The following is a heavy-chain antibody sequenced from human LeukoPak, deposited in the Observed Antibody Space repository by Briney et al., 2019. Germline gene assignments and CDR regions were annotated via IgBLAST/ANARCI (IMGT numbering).Heavy chain of an antibody. V-gene: IGHV3-23*01. Sequence: GGSLRLSCAASGFTFSSFALSWVRQGPGKGLEWVSGISGSGGSTYYADSVKDRFTISRDNSNNRLYLQMNSLRAEDTAVYYCAKDKGSGTYPPYWGQGTLVTVSS. J-gene: IGHJ4*02. CDR1: GFTFSSFA. CDR2: ISGSGGST. D-gene: IGHD1-26*01. CDR3: AKDKGSGTYPPY.